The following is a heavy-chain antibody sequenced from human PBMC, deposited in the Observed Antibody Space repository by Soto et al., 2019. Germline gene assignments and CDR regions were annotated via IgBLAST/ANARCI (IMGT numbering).Heavy chain of an antibody. D-gene: IGHD1-1*01. CDR1: GFTLTSYG. Sequence: GGSLRLSCKVSGFTLTSYGMNWVRQAPDKGLEWVSTIGRGGDTFYADSVRGRFTISRDNSKNTLFLQMNSLRAEDTALYFCAKDGTTAGIHYYGMDLWGQGTLVTVSS. CDR2: IGRGGDT. J-gene: IGHJ6*02. CDR3: AKDGTTAGIHYYGMDL. V-gene: IGHV3-23*01.